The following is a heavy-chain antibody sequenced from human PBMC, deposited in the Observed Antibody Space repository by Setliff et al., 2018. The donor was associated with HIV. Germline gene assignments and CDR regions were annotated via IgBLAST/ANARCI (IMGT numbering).Heavy chain of an antibody. CDR2: ISHSGKT. V-gene: IGHV4-61*10. CDR1: GDFISSGSYY. CDR3: ARDRGSSYYYYYYMDV. Sequence: PSETLSLTCIVSGDFISSGSYYWTWIRQPAGKGLEWIGYISHSGKTDYNSSLKNRVTLSVDTSNHQFSLKLSSVTAADTAVYYCARDRGSSYYYYYYMDVWGKGTTVTVSS. D-gene: IGHD6-6*01. J-gene: IGHJ6*03.